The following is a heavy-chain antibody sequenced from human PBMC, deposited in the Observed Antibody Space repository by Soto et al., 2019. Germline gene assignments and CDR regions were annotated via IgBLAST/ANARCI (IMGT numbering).Heavy chain of an antibody. CDR1: GYSFTSYW. Sequence: PGESLKISCKGSGYSFTSYWISWVRQMPGKGLEWMGRIDPSDSYTNYSPSFQGHVTISADKSISTAYLQWNSLQASDTAMYYCATRIAHNEPSSSRPTSPWLVPWGQGTLVTVSS. CDR2: IDPSDSYT. CDR3: ATRIAHNEPSSSRPTSPWLVP. V-gene: IGHV5-10-1*01. J-gene: IGHJ5*02. D-gene: IGHD2-15*01.